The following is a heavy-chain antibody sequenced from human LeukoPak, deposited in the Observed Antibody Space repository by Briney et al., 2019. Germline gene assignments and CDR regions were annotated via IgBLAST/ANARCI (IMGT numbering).Heavy chain of an antibody. CDR3: ARDLGYYDFWSGYSMGGYFDY. V-gene: IGHV4-61*02. J-gene: IGHJ4*02. Sequence: SETLSLTCTVSGGSISSGSYYWSWIRQPAGKGLEWIGRIYTSGSTNYNPSLKSRVTISVDTSKNQSSLKLSSVTAADTAVYYCARDLGYYDFWSGYSMGGYFDYWGQGTLVTVSS. CDR1: GGSISSGSYY. D-gene: IGHD3-3*01. CDR2: IYTSGST.